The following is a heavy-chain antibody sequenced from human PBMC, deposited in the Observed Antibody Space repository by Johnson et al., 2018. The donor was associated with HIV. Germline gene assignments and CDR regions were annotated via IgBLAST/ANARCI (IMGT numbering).Heavy chain of an antibody. Sequence: QVQLVESGGGVVQPGRSLRLSCAASGFTFSSYGMHWVRQAPGKGLEWVAVISYDGSKKYYSDSVKGRFTISRDNSKSTLYLQMNSLSAEDTAVYYCANDFWSGSGIWGQGTMVTVSS. CDR3: ANDFWSGSGI. J-gene: IGHJ3*02. D-gene: IGHD3-3*01. V-gene: IGHV3-30*18. CDR2: ISYDGSKK. CDR1: GFTFSSYG.